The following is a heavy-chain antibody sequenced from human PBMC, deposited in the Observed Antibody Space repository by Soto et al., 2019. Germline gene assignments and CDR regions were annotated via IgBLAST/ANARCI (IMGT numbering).Heavy chain of an antibody. J-gene: IGHJ4*02. Sequence: QVQLVESGGGVVQRGGSLRLSCVASGFTFSSYGIHWVRQAPGKGLQWVAVISFDGSNKRYADSVKGRFTIARDNSKDTLYLLMNSLRAEDRAVYYCARANAPYCSTPSCPLDYWGPGTLVTVS. CDR1: GFTFSSYG. D-gene: IGHD2-2*01. CDR3: ARANAPYCSTPSCPLDY. CDR2: ISFDGSNK. V-gene: IGHV3-30*03.